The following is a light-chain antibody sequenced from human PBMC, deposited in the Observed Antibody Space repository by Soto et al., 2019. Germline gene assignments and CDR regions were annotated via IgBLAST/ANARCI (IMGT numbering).Light chain of an antibody. J-gene: IGLJ2*01. CDR3: QSYDASTPVV. V-gene: IGLV6-57*03. CDR2: EDN. CDR1: SGSIASNY. Sequence: NFMLTQPHSVSESPWKTVTISCTRSSGSIASNYVQWYQQRPGSAPTIVIYEDNLRPSGVPDRFSGSIDSSSNSASLTISGLQTEDEADYYCQSYDASTPVVFGGGTKLTVL.